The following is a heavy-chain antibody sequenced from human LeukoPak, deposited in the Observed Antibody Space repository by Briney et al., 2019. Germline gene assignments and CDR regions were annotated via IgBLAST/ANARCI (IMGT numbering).Heavy chain of an antibody. CDR3: ARCGVAATPVCYFDY. J-gene: IGHJ4*02. CDR1: GYTFTVYY. V-gene: IGHV1-2*06. D-gene: IGHD2-15*01. CDR2: INPNSGGT. Sequence: ASVTVSCKASGYTFTVYYMHWVRQAPGQGLEWMGRINPNSGGTNYAQKFQGRVTMTRDTSISTAYMELSRLRSDDTAVYYCARCGVAATPVCYFDYWGQGTLVTVSS.